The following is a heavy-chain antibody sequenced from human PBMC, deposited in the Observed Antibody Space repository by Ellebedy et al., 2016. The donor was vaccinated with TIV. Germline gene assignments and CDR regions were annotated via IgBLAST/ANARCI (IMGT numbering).Heavy chain of an antibody. J-gene: IGHJ4*02. V-gene: IGHV3-21*06. D-gene: IGHD2-15*01. CDR2: IRSTGSDK. CDR3: ARGWSTPDS. CDR1: GFSFSSYW. Sequence: GESLKISCVASGFSFSSYWMNWVRQSPGKGLEWVSSIRSTGSDKYYAESVKGRFTISRDNAQNTLFLQMNSLRVEDTAVYYCARGWSTPDSWGQGTLVIVSS.